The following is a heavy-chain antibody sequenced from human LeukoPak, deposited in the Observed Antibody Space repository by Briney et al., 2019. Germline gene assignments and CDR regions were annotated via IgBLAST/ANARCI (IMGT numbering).Heavy chain of an antibody. J-gene: IGHJ4*02. CDR3: AKDGKPYYYDSSGYDY. CDR2: ISSSSSYI. D-gene: IGHD3-22*01. Sequence: GGSLRLSCAASGFTFSSYSMNWVRQAPGKGLEWVSSISSSSSYIYYADSVKGRFTISRDNAKNSLYLQMNSLRAEDTAVYYCAKDGKPYYYDSSGYDYWGQGTLVTVSS. CDR1: GFTFSSYS. V-gene: IGHV3-21*01.